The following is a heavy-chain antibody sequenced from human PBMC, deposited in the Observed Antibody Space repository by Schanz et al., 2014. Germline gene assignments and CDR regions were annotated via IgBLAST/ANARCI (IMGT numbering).Heavy chain of an antibody. J-gene: IGHJ4*02. CDR2: ISGYSGDI. Sequence: QVQLVQSGSEVKKPGASVKVSCQASGYTLSDSGVSWVRQAPGQGLEWMGWISGYSGDIESPQKFRDRIIMTTDTSANTAYMELSSLSSADTAVYYCARDLGGGNAFDFWGQGTLVTVSS. CDR3: ARDLGGGNAFDF. CDR1: GYTLSDSG. V-gene: IGHV1-18*04. D-gene: IGHD2-15*01.